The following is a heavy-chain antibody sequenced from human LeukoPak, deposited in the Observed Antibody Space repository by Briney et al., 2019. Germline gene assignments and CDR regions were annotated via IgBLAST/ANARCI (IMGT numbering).Heavy chain of an antibody. J-gene: IGHJ4*02. CDR1: GFTFSSYW. Sequence: GGSLRLSCAASGFTFSSYWMHWVRQAPGKGLVWVSRINSDGSSTSYADSVKGRFTISRDNAKNSLYLQMNSLRAEDTAVYYCARDLLTGYYFPYYFDYWGQGTLVTVSS. CDR2: INSDGSST. V-gene: IGHV3-74*01. D-gene: IGHD3-9*01. CDR3: ARDLLTGYYFPYYFDY.